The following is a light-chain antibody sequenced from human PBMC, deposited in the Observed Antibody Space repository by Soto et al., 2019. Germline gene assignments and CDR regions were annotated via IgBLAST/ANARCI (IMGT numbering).Light chain of an antibody. Sequence: EIVMTQSPATLSVSLGERATLSCRASQSVSSNLAWYQLKPGQAPRLLIYGASTRATGIPARFSGSGSGTGFTLTISSLQSEDFAVYYCQQYSKWPPITFGQGTRLEIK. CDR1: QSVSSN. J-gene: IGKJ5*01. V-gene: IGKV3-15*01. CDR2: GAS. CDR3: QQYSKWPPIT.